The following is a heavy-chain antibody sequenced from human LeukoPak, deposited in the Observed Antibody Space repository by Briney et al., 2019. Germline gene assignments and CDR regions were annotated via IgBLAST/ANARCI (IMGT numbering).Heavy chain of an antibody. J-gene: IGHJ4*02. CDR1: GFTFSSYS. CDR3: ARDSTADLDY. Sequence: GGSLRLPCVGSGFTFSSYSMNWVRQAPGKGLEWVSSISSSTTYTYYADSVKGRFTVSRDNAKESLYLQMDSLRADDTALYYCARDSTADLDYWGQGTLVTVSS. CDR2: ISSSTTYT. V-gene: IGHV3-21*01. D-gene: IGHD6-19*01.